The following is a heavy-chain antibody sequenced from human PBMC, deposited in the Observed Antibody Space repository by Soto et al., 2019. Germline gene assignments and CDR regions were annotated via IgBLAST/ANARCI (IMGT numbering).Heavy chain of an antibody. V-gene: IGHV3-30*04. Sequence: QVELVESGGGVVQPGRSLRLSCAASGFTFSRYGMHWVRQAPGKGLEWVAVISYDGRGKYYADSVKGRFTISKDSSKNTLYLQMNSLRPEDTAVYYCVCEIFGVVGSAFDYWGQGTQVTVSS. D-gene: IGHD3-3*01. CDR3: VCEIFGVVGSAFDY. J-gene: IGHJ4*02. CDR2: ISYDGRGK. CDR1: GFTFSRYG.